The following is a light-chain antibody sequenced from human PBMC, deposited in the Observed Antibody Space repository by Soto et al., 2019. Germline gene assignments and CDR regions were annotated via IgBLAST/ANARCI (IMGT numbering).Light chain of an antibody. V-gene: IGLV2-23*02. Sequence: QSALTQPASVSGSPGQSITISCTGTSSDVGSYNLVSWYQQHPGKAPKLMIYEVSKRPSGVSNRFSGSKSGNTASLTISGLQAEHEADYYCCSYAGSSTFWVFGGGTQLTVL. CDR2: EVS. CDR3: CSYAGSSTFWV. CDR1: SSDVGSYNL. J-gene: IGLJ3*02.